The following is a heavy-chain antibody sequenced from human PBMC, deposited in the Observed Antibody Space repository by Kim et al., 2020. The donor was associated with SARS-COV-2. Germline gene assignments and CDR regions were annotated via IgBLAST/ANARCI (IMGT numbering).Heavy chain of an antibody. Sequence: GGSLRLSCAASGFTFSSYAMSWVRQAPGKGLEWVSAISGSGISTYYADSVKGRFTISRDNSKSTLYLQMNSLRAEDTAVYYCAKKAPTNGVPGDPFDIWGQGTLVTISS. D-gene: IGHD2-8*01. J-gene: IGHJ3*02. CDR3: AKKAPTNGVPGDPFDI. CDR2: ISGSGIST. CDR1: GFTFSSYA. V-gene: IGHV3-23*01.